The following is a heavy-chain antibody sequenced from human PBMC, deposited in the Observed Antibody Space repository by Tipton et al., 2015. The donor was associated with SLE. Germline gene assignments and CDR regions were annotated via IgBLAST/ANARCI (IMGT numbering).Heavy chain of an antibody. CDR2: ISTSSTTI. Sequence: SLRLSCAASGFTFRSYHMNWVRQAPGKGLEWVSYISTSSTTIFNADSVKGRFTISRDNARNSLYLQMNSLRAEDTALYYCANQDYWGQGTLVTVSS. CDR3: ANQDY. J-gene: IGHJ4*02. V-gene: IGHV3-48*04. CDR1: GFTFRSYH.